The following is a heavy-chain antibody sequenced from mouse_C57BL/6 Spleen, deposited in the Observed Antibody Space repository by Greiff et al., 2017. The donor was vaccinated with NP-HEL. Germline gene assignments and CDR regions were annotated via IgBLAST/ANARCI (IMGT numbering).Heavy chain of an antibody. CDR2: IDPSDSYT. CDR1: GYTFTSYW. J-gene: IGHJ4*01. CDR3: ARRGLPYAMDY. V-gene: IGHV1-50*01. Sequence: QVQLQQPGAELVKPGASVKLSCKASGYTFTSYWMQWVKQRPGQGLEWIGEIDPSDSYTNYNQKFKGKATLTVDTSSSPAYLQLSSLTSADSAVYYCARRGLPYAMDYRGQGTSVTVSS.